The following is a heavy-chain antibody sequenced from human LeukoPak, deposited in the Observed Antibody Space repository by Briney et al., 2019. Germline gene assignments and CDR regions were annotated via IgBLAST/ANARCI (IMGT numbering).Heavy chain of an antibody. D-gene: IGHD3-22*01. CDR3: ATVRYYDSPGDSDYFDF. CDR2: FDPDTVET. CDR1: GYTLTELS. Sequence: ASVKVSCRVSGYTLTELSMHWVRQAPGKGLEWMGGFDPDTVETIYARKFQGRVTMTEDTSTDTAYMELSSLRSDDTAVYYCATVRYYDSPGDSDYFDFWGQGTLVTVSS. V-gene: IGHV1-24*01. J-gene: IGHJ4*02.